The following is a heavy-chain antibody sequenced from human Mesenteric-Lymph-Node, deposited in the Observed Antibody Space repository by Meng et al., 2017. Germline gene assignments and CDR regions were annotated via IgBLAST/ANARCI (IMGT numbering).Heavy chain of an antibody. CDR3: ARARAYYYGSGSYPRDGWFDP. D-gene: IGHD3-10*01. Sequence: GESLKISCAASGFTFSSYWMSWVRQAPGKGLEWVANIKQDGSEKYYVDSVKGRFTISRDNAKNSLYLQMNSLRAEDTAVYYCARARAYYYGSGSYPRDGWFDPWGQGTLVTVSS. CDR1: GFTFSSYW. V-gene: IGHV3-7*01. J-gene: IGHJ5*02. CDR2: IKQDGSEK.